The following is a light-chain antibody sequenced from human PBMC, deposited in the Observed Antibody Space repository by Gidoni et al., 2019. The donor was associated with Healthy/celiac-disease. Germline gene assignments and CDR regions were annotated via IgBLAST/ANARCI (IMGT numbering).Light chain of an antibody. Sequence: DRQMTQSPSSLSASVGDRVTITCRASQGIRNYLAWYQQKPGKVPKLLIYAASTLQSGVTSRFSGSGSGTDFTLAISSLQPGGVATYYCQRYNSAPCTFGQGTRVEIK. V-gene: IGKV1-27*01. CDR2: AAS. CDR1: QGIRNY. CDR3: QRYNSAPCT. J-gene: IGKJ5*01.